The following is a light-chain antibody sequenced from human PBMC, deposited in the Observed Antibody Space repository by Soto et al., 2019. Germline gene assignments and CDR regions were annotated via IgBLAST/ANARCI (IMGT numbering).Light chain of an antibody. CDR2: GAS. Sequence: EIVMTPSPFTLSVLPWERVTLSCSASQSISDKSAWYQQKPGQAPRLLMFGASTRATGIPARFSGSGSGTDFTLTITGLQSEDFALYYCQQYKSWPYTLGQGTRMEIK. V-gene: IGKV3-15*01. CDR1: QSISDK. J-gene: IGKJ5*01. CDR3: QQYKSWPYT.